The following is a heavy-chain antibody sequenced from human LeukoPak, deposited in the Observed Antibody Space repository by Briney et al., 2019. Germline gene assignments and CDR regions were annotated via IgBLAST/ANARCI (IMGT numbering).Heavy chain of an antibody. Sequence: GGSLRLSCAASGFTVSSNYMSWVRQAPGKGLEWVSSISSSSSYIYYADSVKGRFTISRDNAKNSLYLQMNSLRAEDTAVYYCASTWVSASFDYWGQGTLVTVSS. V-gene: IGHV3-21*01. D-gene: IGHD7-27*01. CDR1: GFTVSSNY. J-gene: IGHJ4*02. CDR2: ISSSSSYI. CDR3: ASTWVSASFDY.